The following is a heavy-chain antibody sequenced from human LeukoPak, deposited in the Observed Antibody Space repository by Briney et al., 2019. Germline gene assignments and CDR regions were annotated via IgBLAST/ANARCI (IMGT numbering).Heavy chain of an antibody. CDR1: GGPIISYY. Sequence: PSETLSLTCTVSGGPIISYYWSWIRQPPGKGLEWIGYIYYSRNTNYNPSLKSRVTMSVDASKNQFSLKLSSVTAADTAVYYCASLYRLTISVAGADFWGQGALVTVSS. CDR2: IYYSRNT. V-gene: IGHV4-59*08. D-gene: IGHD6-19*01. J-gene: IGHJ4*02. CDR3: ASLYRLTISVAGADF.